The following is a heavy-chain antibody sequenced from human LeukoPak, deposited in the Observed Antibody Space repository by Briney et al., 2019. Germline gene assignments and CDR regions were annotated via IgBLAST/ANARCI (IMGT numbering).Heavy chain of an antibody. CDR3: AKVDNYGDYFDY. Sequence: GGALRLSCAASGFTFISYAMSGVRQAPWKGLGWVSAISGSGGSTYYADSVKGRFTISRDNSKNTLYLQMNSLRAEDTAVYYCAKVDNYGDYFDYWGQGTLVTVSS. CDR1: GFTFISYA. CDR2: ISGSGGST. D-gene: IGHD4-17*01. V-gene: IGHV3-23*01. J-gene: IGHJ4*02.